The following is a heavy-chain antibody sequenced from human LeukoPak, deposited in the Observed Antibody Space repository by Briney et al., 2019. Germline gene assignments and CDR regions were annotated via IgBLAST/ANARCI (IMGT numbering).Heavy chain of an antibody. CDR3: ARDNGDYPSVYNWFDP. CDR2: IYYSGST. Sequence: PSETLYLTCTVSGGSISSYYWSWIRQPPGKGLEWIGYIYYSGSTNYNPSLKSRVTISVDTSKNQFSLKLSSVTAADTAVYYCARDNGDYPSVYNWFDPWGQGTLVTVSS. D-gene: IGHD4-17*01. V-gene: IGHV4-59*01. J-gene: IGHJ5*02. CDR1: GGSISSYY.